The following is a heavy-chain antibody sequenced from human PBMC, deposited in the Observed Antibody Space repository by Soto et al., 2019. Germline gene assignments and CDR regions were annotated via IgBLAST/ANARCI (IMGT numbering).Heavy chain of an antibody. CDR2: VYYSGTT. Sequence: SETLSLTCSVSGGSVSDKTYYWSWIRQPPRKRLEWIGYVYYSGTTNYNPSLKSRVTTSVDLSKNRFSLRLSSVTTADTALYYCARTTAVPNTLRSRYFFDYWGQGTLVTVSS. CDR3: ARTTAVPNTLRSRYFFDY. J-gene: IGHJ4*02. D-gene: IGHD4-17*01. V-gene: IGHV4-61*01. CDR1: GGSVSDKTYY.